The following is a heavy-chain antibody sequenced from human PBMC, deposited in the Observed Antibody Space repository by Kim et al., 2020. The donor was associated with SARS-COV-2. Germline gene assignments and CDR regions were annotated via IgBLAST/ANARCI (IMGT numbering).Heavy chain of an antibody. V-gene: IGHV4-34*01. J-gene: IGHJ4*02. CDR2: INHSGST. D-gene: IGHD5-18*01. CDR3: ARGSGYSYGHFGFDY. Sequence: SETLSLTCAVYGGSFSGYYWSWIRQPPGKGLEWIGEINHSGSTNYNPSLKSRVTISVDTSKNQFSLKLSSVTAADTAVYYCARGSGYSYGHFGFDYWGQGTLVTVSS. CDR1: GGSFSGYY.